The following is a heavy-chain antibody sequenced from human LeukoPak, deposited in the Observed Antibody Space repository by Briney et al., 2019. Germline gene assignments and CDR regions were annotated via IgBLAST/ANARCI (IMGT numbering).Heavy chain of an antibody. CDR3: ARMVAGSAFDI. CDR2: ISSSGSTI. V-gene: IGHV3-48*03. CDR1: GFTFSSYE. J-gene: IGHJ3*02. Sequence: GGSLRLSCAASGFTFSSYEMNWVRQAPGKGLEWVSYISSSGSTIYYADSVKGRFTISRDNAKNSLYLQMNSLRAEDTAVYYCARMVAGSAFDIWGQGTMVTVSS. D-gene: IGHD6-19*01.